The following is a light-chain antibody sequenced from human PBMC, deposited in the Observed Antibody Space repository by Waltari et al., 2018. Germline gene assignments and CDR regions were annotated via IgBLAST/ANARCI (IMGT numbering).Light chain of an antibody. J-gene: IGKJ4*01. CDR3: HQSDSLPLT. V-gene: IGKV6D-21*02. Sequence: DIVLTQSPDFQSVTPNEKVTIPCRASQRIGSSLHWYQQKPDQSPKLLIKFASQSISGVPSRFSGSGSGTYFTLTINRLEPEDAAVYFCHQSDSLPLTFGGGTKVEIK. CDR2: FAS. CDR1: QRIGSS.